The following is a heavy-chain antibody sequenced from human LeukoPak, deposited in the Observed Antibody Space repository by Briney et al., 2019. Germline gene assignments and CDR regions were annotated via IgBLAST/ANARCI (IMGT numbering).Heavy chain of an antibody. V-gene: IGHV1-69*05. J-gene: IGHJ5*02. CDR2: IIPIFGTA. CDR1: GGTFSSYA. CDR3: ARAPATVLKRVDSWFDP. D-gene: IGHD4-23*01. Sequence: SVKVSCKASGGTFSSYAISWVRQAPGQGLEWMGRIIPIFGTANYAQKFQGRVTITTDESTSTAYMELSSLRSEDTAVYYCARAPATVLKRVDSWFDPWGQGTLVTVSS.